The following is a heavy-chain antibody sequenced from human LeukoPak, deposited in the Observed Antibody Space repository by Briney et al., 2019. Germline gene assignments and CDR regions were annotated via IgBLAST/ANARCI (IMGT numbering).Heavy chain of an antibody. V-gene: IGHV3-48*01. CDR1: GFTFSSYT. CDR2: ISSGNSNI. D-gene: IGHD2-2*01. CDR3: ARSDCSSTSCYRSLDY. Sequence: PGGSLRLSCAASGFTFSSYTMNWVRQAPGKGLEWVSYISSGNSNIYYADSVKGRFTISRDNAKNSLYLQMNSLRAEDTALYYCARSDCSSTSCYRSLDYWGQGTLVTVSS. J-gene: IGHJ4*02.